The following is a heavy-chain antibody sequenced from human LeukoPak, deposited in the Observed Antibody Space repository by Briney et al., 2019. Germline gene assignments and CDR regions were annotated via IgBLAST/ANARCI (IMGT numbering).Heavy chain of an antibody. J-gene: IGHJ6*03. Sequence: SETLSLTCTVSGGSISSYYWSWIRQPAGKGLEWIGRIYTSGSTNYNPSLKSRVTISVDTSKNQFSLKLSSVTAADTAVYYCARSRSGPAATTKYYYYYYMDVWGKGTTVTISS. V-gene: IGHV4-4*07. CDR2: IYTSGST. D-gene: IGHD2-2*01. CDR3: ARSRSGPAATTKYYYYYYMDV. CDR1: GGSISSYY.